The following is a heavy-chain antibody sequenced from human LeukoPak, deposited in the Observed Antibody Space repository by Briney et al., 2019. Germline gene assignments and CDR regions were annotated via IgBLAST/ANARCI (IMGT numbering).Heavy chain of an antibody. CDR2: IRYDGSNK. Sequence: PGGSLRLSCAASGFTFSSYGMHWVRQAPGKGLEWVAFIRYDGSNKYYADSVKGRFTISRDNSKNTLYLQMNSLRAEDTAVYYCAKDMGLLISSSGRPGHWGQGTLVTVSS. J-gene: IGHJ1*01. D-gene: IGHD3-22*01. V-gene: IGHV3-30*02. CDR3: AKDMGLLISSSGRPGH. CDR1: GFTFSSYG.